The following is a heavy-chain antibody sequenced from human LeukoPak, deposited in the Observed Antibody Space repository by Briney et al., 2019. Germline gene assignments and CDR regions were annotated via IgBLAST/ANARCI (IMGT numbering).Heavy chain of an antibody. CDR2: IIPLFGSA. CDR1: GGTFSSYA. Sequence: RASVKVSCKASGGTFSSYAISWVRQAPGQGLEWMGGIIPLFGSADYAQKFQGRVTFTADESTSTAYMELSSLRPEDTAVYYCARDLVGSAISYSSGAWDYWGQGTLVTVSS. D-gene: IGHD3-10*01. CDR3: ARDLVGSAISYSSGAWDY. J-gene: IGHJ4*02. V-gene: IGHV1-69*13.